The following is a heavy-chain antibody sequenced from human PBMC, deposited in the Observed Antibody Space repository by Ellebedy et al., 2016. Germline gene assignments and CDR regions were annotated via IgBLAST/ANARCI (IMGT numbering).Heavy chain of an antibody. V-gene: IGHV2-5*01. D-gene: IGHD4-11*01. J-gene: IGHJ4*02. CDR1: GFSPSTSGVV. Sequence: SGPTLVKPTQTLTLTCTVSGFSPSTSGVVVGWIRQPPGKALEWLAFIYWNDVKRYSPSLGSRITITKDTSKNQVVLTMANMDPVDTATYYCAHRTTVTSVDYWGRGTLVTVSS. CDR3: AHRTTVTSVDY. CDR2: IYWNDVK.